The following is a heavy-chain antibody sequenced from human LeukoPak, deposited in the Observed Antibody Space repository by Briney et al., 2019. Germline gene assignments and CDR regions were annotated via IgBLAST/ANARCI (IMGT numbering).Heavy chain of an antibody. Sequence: GGSLRLSCVGSGFTFRSHAMSWVRQAPEKGLEFVSGIYENGGTTYYADSVKGRFSISRDNSKNTLYLQMDSLRGGDTAVYYCAKDFRIGYSAHFDYWDQGALVTVSS. CDR3: AKDFRIGYSAHFDY. D-gene: IGHD2-21*01. J-gene: IGHJ4*02. V-gene: IGHV3-23*01. CDR2: IYENGGTT. CDR1: GFTFRSHA.